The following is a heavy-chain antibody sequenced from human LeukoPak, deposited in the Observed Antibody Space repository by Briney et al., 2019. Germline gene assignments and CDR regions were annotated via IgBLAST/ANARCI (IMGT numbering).Heavy chain of an antibody. Sequence: GRSLRLSCAASGFTFSSYAMHWDRQAPGKGLELVAVISYDGSNKYYADSVKGRFTISRDNSKNTLYLQTNSLRAEDTAVYYCARDPPFSSGSYYDYWGQGTLVTVSS. J-gene: IGHJ4*02. CDR1: GFTFSSYA. CDR2: ISYDGSNK. D-gene: IGHD3-10*01. V-gene: IGHV3-30-3*01. CDR3: ARDPPFSSGSYYDY.